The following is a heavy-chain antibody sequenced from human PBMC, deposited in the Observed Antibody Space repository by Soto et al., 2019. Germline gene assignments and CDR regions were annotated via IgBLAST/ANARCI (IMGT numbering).Heavy chain of an antibody. J-gene: IGHJ4*02. V-gene: IGHV3-23*01. D-gene: IGHD3-10*01. CDR3: VRDYYHISGSHYDIPLDS. Sequence: EVQLLESGGGLVQPGGSLRLSCAASGFTFNNYAMTWVRQAPGKGPAWVSTVLQTGGGTFYADSVRGRFIISRDNSKDTLYLQMNSLRAEDTAVYQCVRDYYHISGSHYDIPLDSWGQGTLVTVSS. CDR1: GFTFNNYA. CDR2: VLQTGGGT.